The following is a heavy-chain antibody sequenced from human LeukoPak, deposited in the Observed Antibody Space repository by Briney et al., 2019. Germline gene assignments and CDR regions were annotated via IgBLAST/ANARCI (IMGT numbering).Heavy chain of an antibody. V-gene: IGHV6-1*01. D-gene: IGHD2-15*01. J-gene: IGHJ2*01. CDR2: TYYRCKWYN. Sequence: SQTLSLTCAISGDSVSSNSAAWNWIRQSPSRGLKWLGRTYYRCKWYNDYAVSVKSRITINPDTSKNQFSLQLNSVTPEDTAVYYCARDPDCSGGSCYSGWYFDLWGRGTLVPVSS. CDR1: GDSVSSNSAA. CDR3: ARDPDCSGGSCYSGWYFDL.